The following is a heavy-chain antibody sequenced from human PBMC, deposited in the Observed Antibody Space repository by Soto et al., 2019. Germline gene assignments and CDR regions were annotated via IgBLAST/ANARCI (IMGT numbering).Heavy chain of an antibody. J-gene: IGHJ5*01. CDR3: ASDTAVGDDYRKLVS. Sequence: QVQLVQSGAEVKKPGASVKVSCKASGYTFNTYDMSWVRQAPGQGLEWMGWISAYNGNTDYAEKFQGRVTMTTDTATSTAYMELTSLGSDDTAVYYCASDTAVGDDYRKLVSWGQGTLVTVSP. CDR2: ISAYNGNT. V-gene: IGHV1-18*01. CDR1: GYTFNTYD. D-gene: IGHD4-4*01.